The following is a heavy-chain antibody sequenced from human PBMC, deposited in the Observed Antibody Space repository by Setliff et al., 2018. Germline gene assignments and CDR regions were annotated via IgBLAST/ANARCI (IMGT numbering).Heavy chain of an antibody. CDR3: TTAYSSGCPGNY. CDR1: GFTFSNAC. CDR2: IKSKTDGGTT. D-gene: IGHD6-19*01. V-gene: IGHV3-15*01. J-gene: IGHJ4*02. Sequence: GGSLRLSCAASGFTFSNACRSWVCQAQGKGLVWVGRIKSKTDGGTTDYATPVKGRFTITRDDTKNPLYLQMNILKTEDTGMYYCTTAYSSGCPGNYWGQGILVTVSS.